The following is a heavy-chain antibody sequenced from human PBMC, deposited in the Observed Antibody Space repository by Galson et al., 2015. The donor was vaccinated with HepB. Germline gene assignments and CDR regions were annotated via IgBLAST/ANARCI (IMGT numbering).Heavy chain of an antibody. CDR3: AKDRTGYSSGRFDP. D-gene: IGHD6-19*01. Sequence: SLRLSGAASGFTFKSFAMTGVRQAPGKGRAWGSRISGRGSSSTYYADSVKGRFTISRDNSRNTLYLQMNSLRAEDTAVYYCAKDRTGYSSGRFDPWGQGTLVTVSS. V-gene: IGHV3-23*01. CDR2: ISGRGSSST. CDR1: GFTFKSFA. J-gene: IGHJ5*02.